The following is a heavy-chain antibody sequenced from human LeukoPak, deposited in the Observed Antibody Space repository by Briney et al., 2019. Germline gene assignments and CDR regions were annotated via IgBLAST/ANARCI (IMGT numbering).Heavy chain of an antibody. V-gene: IGHV3-30-3*01. CDR2: ISYDGSNK. Sequence: GGSLRLSCAASGFTFSSYAMHWARQAPGKGLEWVAVISYDGSNKYYADSVKGRFTIPRDNSKNTLYLQMNSLRAEDTAVYYCARAFSGSYLGRDWFDPWGQGTLVTVSS. CDR1: GFTFSSYA. J-gene: IGHJ5*02. CDR3: ARAFSGSYLGRDWFDP. D-gene: IGHD1-26*01.